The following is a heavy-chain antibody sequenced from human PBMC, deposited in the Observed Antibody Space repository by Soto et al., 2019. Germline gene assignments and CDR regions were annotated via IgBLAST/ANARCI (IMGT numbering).Heavy chain of an antibody. Sequence: GGSLRLSCAASGFTFSSYGMHWVRQAPGKGLEWVAVISYDGSNKYYADSVKGRFTISRDNSKNTLYLQMNSLRAEDTAVYYCAKEYHITIFGVVNYGMDVWGQGTTGTASS. CDR3: AKEYHITIFGVVNYGMDV. CDR1: GFTFSSYG. J-gene: IGHJ6*02. D-gene: IGHD3-3*01. V-gene: IGHV3-30*18. CDR2: ISYDGSNK.